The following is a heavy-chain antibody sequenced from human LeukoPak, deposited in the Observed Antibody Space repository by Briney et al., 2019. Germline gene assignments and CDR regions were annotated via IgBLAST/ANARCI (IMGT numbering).Heavy chain of an antibody. V-gene: IGHV2-5*02. CDR1: GFSLSTSGVG. CDR3: AHVDSRSWWFDH. D-gene: IGHD6-13*01. Sequence: SGPTLVKPTQTLTLTCTFSGFSLSTSGVGVGWIRQPPGKALEWLALIYWDDDKLYSPSLKSRLTISNDTSKNQVVLKMTNMYPVYTATYYCAHVDSRSWWFDHWGQGTLVTVSS. CDR2: IYWDDDK. J-gene: IGHJ5*02.